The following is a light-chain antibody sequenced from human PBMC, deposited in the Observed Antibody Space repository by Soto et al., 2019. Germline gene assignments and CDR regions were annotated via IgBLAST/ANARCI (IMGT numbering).Light chain of an antibody. J-gene: IGKJ2*01. CDR2: DAS. Sequence: DIQMTQSPSSLSASVGDRVTITCQASQDISNSLNWYQQRPGKAPNLLIYDASNLQSGVPSRFSGSGSGTDFTLTISSLQPEDFATYYCQQSYSTPYTFGQGTKVDIK. V-gene: IGKV1-39*01. CDR3: QQSYSTPYT. CDR1: QDISNS.